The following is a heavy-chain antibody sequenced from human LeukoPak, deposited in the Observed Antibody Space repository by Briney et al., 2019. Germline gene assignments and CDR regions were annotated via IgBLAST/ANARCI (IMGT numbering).Heavy chain of an antibody. D-gene: IGHD3-16*02. J-gene: IGHJ5*02. CDR2: ISSRGDTI. Sequence: PGQSLRLSCTASAFTFCDYTMSWVRQAPGKGLEWVSSISSRGDTIDYADSVKGRFTISRDNAKNSLYLQMNSLRAEDTAVYYCARSPSSFDPWGQGALVTVSS. CDR1: AFTFCDYT. V-gene: IGHV3-48*01. CDR3: ARSPSSFDP.